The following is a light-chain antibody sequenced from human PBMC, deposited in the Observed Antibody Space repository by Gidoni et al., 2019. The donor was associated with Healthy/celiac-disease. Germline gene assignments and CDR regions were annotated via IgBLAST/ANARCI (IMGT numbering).Light chain of an antibody. CDR1: ELGDNY. CDR2: QDI. Sequence: SYELTQPPSVSVSPGQTASITCSGHELGDNYACWYQQKPGQSPVLVIHQDIKRPSGIPERFSGSKSGNTATLPISGTQAMDEADYYCQACDSSTVLFGGGTKLTVL. J-gene: IGLJ2*01. V-gene: IGLV3-1*01. CDR3: QACDSSTVL.